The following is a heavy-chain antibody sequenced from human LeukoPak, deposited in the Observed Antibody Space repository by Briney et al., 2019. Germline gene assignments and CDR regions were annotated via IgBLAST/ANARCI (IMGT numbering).Heavy chain of an antibody. V-gene: IGHV1-8*01. Sequence: ASVKVSCKASGYTFISYDINWVRQATGQGLEWMGWMNPNSGNTGYAQKLQGRVTMTTDTSTSTAYMELRSLRSDDTAVYYCARDVYYYDSSGYLIWGQGTMVTVSS. CDR3: ARDVYYYDSSGYLI. D-gene: IGHD3-22*01. J-gene: IGHJ3*02. CDR2: MNPNSGNT. CDR1: GYTFISYD.